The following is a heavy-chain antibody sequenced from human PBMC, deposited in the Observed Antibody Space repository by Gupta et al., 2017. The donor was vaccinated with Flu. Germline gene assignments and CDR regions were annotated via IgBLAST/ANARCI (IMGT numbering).Heavy chain of an antibody. J-gene: IGHJ3*01. CDR2: IGTAGDP. CDR3: ARTRLDAFDV. V-gene: IGHV3-13*05. D-gene: IGHD6-25*01. Sequence: EVQLVESGGGLVQPGGSLRLSCAASGFTFSSYDMHWVRQLAGKGLEWVSGIGTAGDPYYPGSVKGRFTISRDNAENSLYLQINSLRAGDTAVYYCARTRLDAFDVWGQGTMVTVSS. CDR1: GFTFSSYD.